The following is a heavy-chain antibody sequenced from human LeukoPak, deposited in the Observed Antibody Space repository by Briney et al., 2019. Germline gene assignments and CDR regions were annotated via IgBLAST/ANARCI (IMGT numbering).Heavy chain of an antibody. D-gene: IGHD1-26*01. Sequence: ASVKVSCKASGYTFTGYYTHWVRQATGQGLEWMGWINTHSGATNYAQHFQGRVTMTTDTSVTTAYMDLDGLKSDDAAVYFCARGPIGGLRKGFDIWGQGTLVTVSS. J-gene: IGHJ4*02. CDR3: ARGPIGGLRKGFDI. CDR2: INTHSGAT. V-gene: IGHV1-2*02. CDR1: GYTFTGYY.